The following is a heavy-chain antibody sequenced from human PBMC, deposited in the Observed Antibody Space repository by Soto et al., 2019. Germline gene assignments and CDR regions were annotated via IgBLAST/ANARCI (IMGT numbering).Heavy chain of an antibody. D-gene: IGHD3-10*01. CDR1: GGSISSGGYY. Sequence: QVQLQESGPGLVKPSQTLSLTCTVSGGSISSGGYYWSWIRQHPGKGLEWIGYIYYSGSTYYNPSLKSRVTISVDTSKSQFSLKLSSVTAADTAVYYCARERGAGYYYGMDVWGQGTTVTVSS. CDR2: IYYSGST. J-gene: IGHJ6*02. CDR3: ARERGAGYYYGMDV. V-gene: IGHV4-31*03.